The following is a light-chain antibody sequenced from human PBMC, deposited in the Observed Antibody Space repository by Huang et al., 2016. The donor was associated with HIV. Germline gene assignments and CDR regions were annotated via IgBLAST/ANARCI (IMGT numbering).Light chain of an antibody. CDR2: DSS. Sequence: EIVMTQSPATLSVSPGERATLSCRASQTVTTNLVWYQQKPGQAPRLLIYDSSTRATGIPARFSGSGSGTEFTLTISSLQSEDFAVYHCQQYKNWPQTFGQGTKVEIK. J-gene: IGKJ1*01. V-gene: IGKV3-15*01. CDR1: QTVTTN. CDR3: QQYKNWPQT.